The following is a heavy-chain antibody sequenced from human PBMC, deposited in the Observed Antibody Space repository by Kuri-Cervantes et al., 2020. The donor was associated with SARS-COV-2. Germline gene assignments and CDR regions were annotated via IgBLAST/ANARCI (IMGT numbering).Heavy chain of an antibody. CDR3: ARLIVGDATGDC. V-gene: IGHV1-69*13. CDR2: IIPLFGTT. D-gene: IGHD2/OR15-2a*01. CDR1: EGTFSSYA. Sequence: SVKVSCKASEGTFSSYAISWVRQAPGQGLEWTGGIIPLFGTTTYAQKFQGRVTITADESTSTVYMDLPSLRSEDTAVYFCARLIVGDATGDCWGQGTLVTVSS. J-gene: IGHJ4*02.